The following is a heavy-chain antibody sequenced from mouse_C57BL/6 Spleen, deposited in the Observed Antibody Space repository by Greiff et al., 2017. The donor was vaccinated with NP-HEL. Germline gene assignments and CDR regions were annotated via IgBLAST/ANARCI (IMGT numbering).Heavy chain of an antibody. Sequence: EVQRVESGGDLVKPGGSLKLSCAASGFTFSSYGMSWVRQTPDKRLEWVATISSGGSYTYYPDSVKGRFTISRDNAKNTLYLQMSSLKSEDTAMYYCARHYYGSTHEDYWGQGTTLTVSS. J-gene: IGHJ2*01. V-gene: IGHV5-6*01. CDR3: ARHYYGSTHEDY. CDR1: GFTFSSYG. CDR2: ISSGGSYT. D-gene: IGHD1-1*01.